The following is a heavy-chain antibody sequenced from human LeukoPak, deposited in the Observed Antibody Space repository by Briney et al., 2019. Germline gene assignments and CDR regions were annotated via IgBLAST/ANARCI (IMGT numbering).Heavy chain of an antibody. CDR3: ARVVGQLVPKAHFDY. CDR2: ISAYNGNT. V-gene: IGHV1-18*04. CDR1: GYTFTSYF. Sequence: GASVKVSCKASGYTFTSYFMHWVRQAPGQGLEWMGWISAYNGNTNYAQKLQGRVTMTTDTSTSTAYMELRSLRSDDTAVYYCARVVGQLVPKAHFDYWGQGTLVTVSS. J-gene: IGHJ4*02. D-gene: IGHD6-6*01.